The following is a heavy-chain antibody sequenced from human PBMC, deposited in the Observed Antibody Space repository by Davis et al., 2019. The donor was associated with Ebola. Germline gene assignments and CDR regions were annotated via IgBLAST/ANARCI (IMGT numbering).Heavy chain of an antibody. Sequence: GESPKIPRKGPGYSFSDYWNGWVRQMSGKGLEWMVVVYTAASDFRYSPSFQVQVTISVVKSISTAYLQWSSLKASDTAMYYYAKGYCSGGRCYSGSDYWGQGTLVTVSS. J-gene: IGHJ4*02. V-gene: IGHV5-51*01. CDR3: AKGYCSGGRCYSGSDY. CDR2: VYTAASDF. CDR1: GYSFSDYW. D-gene: IGHD2-15*01.